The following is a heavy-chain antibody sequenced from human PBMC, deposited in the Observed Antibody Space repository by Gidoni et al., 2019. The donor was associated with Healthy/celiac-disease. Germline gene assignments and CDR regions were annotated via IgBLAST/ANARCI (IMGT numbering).Heavy chain of an antibody. Sequence: ESLRISCKGSGYSFTSYWISWVRQMPGKGLEWMGRIDPSDSYTNYSPSFQGHVTISADQSISTAYLQWSSLKASDTAMYYCARTPITGTIDLGAYEYYFDYWGQGTLVTVSS. J-gene: IGHJ4*02. V-gene: IGHV5-10-1*01. D-gene: IGHD1-7*01. CDR2: IDPSDSYT. CDR3: ARTPITGTIDLGAYEYYFDY. CDR1: GYSFTSYW.